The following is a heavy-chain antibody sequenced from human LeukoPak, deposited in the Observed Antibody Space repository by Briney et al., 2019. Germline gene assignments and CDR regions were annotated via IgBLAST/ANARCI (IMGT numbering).Heavy chain of an antibody. CDR1: GFTFIDYG. CDR3: AKVRRRGSGSYYDIDY. Sequence: GGSLRLSCAASGFTFIDYGMSRVRQAPGKGLEWVAFIRYDGSNKYYADSVKGRFTISRDNSKNTLYLQMNSLRAEDTAVYYCAKVRRRGSGSYYDIDYWGQGTLVTVSS. J-gene: IGHJ4*02. CDR2: IRYDGSNK. V-gene: IGHV3-30*02. D-gene: IGHD3-10*01.